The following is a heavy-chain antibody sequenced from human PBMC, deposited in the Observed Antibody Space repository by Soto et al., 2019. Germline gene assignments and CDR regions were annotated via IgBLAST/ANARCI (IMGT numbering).Heavy chain of an antibody. V-gene: IGHV4-59*06. J-gene: IGHJ5*02. CDR3: ARSVFP. CDR2: FYYSGST. CDR1: GGSISTYY. Sequence: SETLSLTCTVSGGSISTYYWSWIRQPPGKGLEWIGYFYYSGSTYYNPSLKSRVTISVNTSKNQFSLKLSSVTAADTAVYYCARSVFPWGQGTLDTVSS.